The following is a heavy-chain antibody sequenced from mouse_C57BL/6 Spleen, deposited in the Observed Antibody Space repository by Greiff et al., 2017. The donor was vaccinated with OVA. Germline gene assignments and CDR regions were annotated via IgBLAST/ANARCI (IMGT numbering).Heavy chain of an antibody. CDR3: ARYGGYGSSFDY. D-gene: IGHD1-1*01. CDR2: IHPNSGST. Sequence: VQLQQPGAELVKPGASVKLSCTASGYTFTSYWMHWVKQRPGQGLEWIGMIHPNSGSTKYNEKFKSKATLTVDKSSSTAYMQLSRLTSEDSAVYYCARYGGYGSSFDYWGQGTTLTVSS. J-gene: IGHJ2*01. CDR1: GYTFTSYW. V-gene: IGHV1-64*01.